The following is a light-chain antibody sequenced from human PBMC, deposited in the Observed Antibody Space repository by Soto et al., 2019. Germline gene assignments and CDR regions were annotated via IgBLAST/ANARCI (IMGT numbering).Light chain of an antibody. CDR1: QSVSSSY. CDR3: QQYGSSPQT. J-gene: IGKJ1*01. CDR2: GAS. Sequence: EIVLTQSPGTLSLSPGERATLSCRASQSVSSSYLAWYQQKPGQAPRRLIYGASSSATGIPDRFSGSGSGTDFTLTISRLEPEDFAVYYCQQYGSSPQTFGQGTKVEIK. V-gene: IGKV3-20*01.